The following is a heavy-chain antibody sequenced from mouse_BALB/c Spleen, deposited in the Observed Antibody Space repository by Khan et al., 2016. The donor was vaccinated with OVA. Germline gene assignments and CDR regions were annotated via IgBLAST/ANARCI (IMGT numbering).Heavy chain of an antibody. V-gene: IGHV5-6-5*01. CDR2: ISSGDSI. CDR3: ARGRGSTFDY. J-gene: IGHJ2*01. CDR1: GFTFSSYT. Sequence: EVELVESGGGLVKPGGSLKLSCAASGFTFSSYTMSWIRQTPEKRLEWVASISSGDSIYYQDSVKGRFTISRDNDGNSLYLQMRSLRAEDTAMYYWARGRGSTFDYGGQGTTLTVSS. D-gene: IGHD2-1*01.